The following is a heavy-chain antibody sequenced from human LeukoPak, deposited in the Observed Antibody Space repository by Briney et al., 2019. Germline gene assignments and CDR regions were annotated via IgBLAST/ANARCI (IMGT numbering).Heavy chain of an antibody. CDR3: AKGAGGSYGLYYFDY. CDR2: ITGSGGST. CDR1: GFTFSTYG. J-gene: IGHJ4*02. Sequence: GGSLRLSCAASGFTFSTYGMSWVRQAPGKGLEWVSVITGSGGSTYYADSVKGRFTISRDNSKNTLYLQINSLRVEDTAVYYCAKGAGGSYGLYYFDYWGQGALVTVSS. V-gene: IGHV3-23*01. D-gene: IGHD3-10*01.